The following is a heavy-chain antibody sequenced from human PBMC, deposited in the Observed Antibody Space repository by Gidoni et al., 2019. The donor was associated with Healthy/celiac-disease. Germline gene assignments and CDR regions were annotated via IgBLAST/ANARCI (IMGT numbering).Heavy chain of an antibody. J-gene: IGHJ4*02. CDR2: INHSGST. CDR1: GGSFSGYY. D-gene: IGHD3-22*01. V-gene: IGHV4-34*01. Sequence: QVQLQQWGAGLLTPSETLSLTCAVYGGSFSGYYWSWIRQPPGKGLEWIGEINHSGSTNYNPSLKSRVTISVETSKNQFSLKLSSVTAADTAVYYCAAEFYYDSSGTEGYWGQGTLVTVSS. CDR3: AAEFYYDSSGTEGY.